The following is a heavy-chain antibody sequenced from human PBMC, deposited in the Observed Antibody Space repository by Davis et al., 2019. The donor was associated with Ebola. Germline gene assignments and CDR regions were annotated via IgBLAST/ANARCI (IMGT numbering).Heavy chain of an antibody. J-gene: IGHJ6*02. CDR2: VSGSGGAT. Sequence: GESLKISCAASGFTFSDYYMSWIRQAPGKGLEWVSAVSGSGGATFYADSVRGRFTVSRDNSKSTLYLQMDSLRDDDTAVYYCAKDLLDCTGGSCYHYSYYYGLDVWGQGTTVTVSS. V-gene: IGHV3-23*01. D-gene: IGHD2-15*01. CDR3: AKDLLDCTGGSCYHYSYYYGLDV. CDR1: GFTFSDYY.